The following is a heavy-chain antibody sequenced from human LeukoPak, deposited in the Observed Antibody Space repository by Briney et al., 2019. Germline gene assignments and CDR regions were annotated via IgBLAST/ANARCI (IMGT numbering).Heavy chain of an antibody. J-gene: IGHJ3*02. CDR1: GFTFSSYA. D-gene: IGHD1-26*01. CDR2: ISYDGSNK. V-gene: IGHV3-30*04. Sequence: GGSLRLSCAASGFTFSSYAMHWVRQAPGKGLEWVAVISYDGSNKYYADPVKGRFTISRDNSKNTLYLQMNSLRAEDTAVYYCARAKDSEVDAFDIWGQGTMVTVSS. CDR3: ARAKDSEVDAFDI.